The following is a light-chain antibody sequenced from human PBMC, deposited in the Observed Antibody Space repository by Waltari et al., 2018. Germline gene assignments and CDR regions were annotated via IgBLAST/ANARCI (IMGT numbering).Light chain of an antibody. J-gene: IGKJ1*01. CDR3: QKYDTAPWT. CDR2: GAS. CDR1: RGINNY. V-gene: IGKV1-27*01. Sequence: DFQMTQSPSSLSASVGDRVTLTCRASRGINNYLAWYQQKAGKPPKLLIYGASTLQSGVPSRFSGGGSGTAVTLTITGLQPDDVATYYCQKYDTAPWTFGQGTKVEI.